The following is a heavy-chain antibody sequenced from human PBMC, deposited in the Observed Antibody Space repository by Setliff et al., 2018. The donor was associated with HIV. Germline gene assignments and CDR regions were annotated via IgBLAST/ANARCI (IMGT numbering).Heavy chain of an antibody. Sequence: GGSLRLSCAASGFTFSVHGMHWVRQAPGKGLEWVAFINYDESSEYYADSVKGRVSISRDNSKNTVDLHMNSLRTEDTAVYYCAKDGDYRNGDYEFVSTFDSWGQGTLVTVSS. CDR3: AKDGDYRNGDYEFVSTFDS. CDR2: INYDESSE. V-gene: IGHV3-30*02. D-gene: IGHD4-17*01. J-gene: IGHJ4*02. CDR1: GFTFSVHG.